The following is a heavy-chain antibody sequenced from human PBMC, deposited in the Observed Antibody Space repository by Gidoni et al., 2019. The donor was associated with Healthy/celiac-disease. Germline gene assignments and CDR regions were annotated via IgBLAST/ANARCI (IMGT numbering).Heavy chain of an antibody. J-gene: IGHJ4*02. D-gene: IGHD5-18*01. Sequence: EVQLVESGGGLVKPGGSLRLSWAASGFTFSNAWMSWVRQAPGKGLEWVGRIKSKTDGGTTDYAAPVKGRFTISRDDSKNTLYLQMNSLKTEDTAVYYCTTENLQLWPLDWGQGTLVTVSS. V-gene: IGHV3-15*01. CDR2: IKSKTDGGTT. CDR1: GFTFSNAW. CDR3: TTENLQLWPLD.